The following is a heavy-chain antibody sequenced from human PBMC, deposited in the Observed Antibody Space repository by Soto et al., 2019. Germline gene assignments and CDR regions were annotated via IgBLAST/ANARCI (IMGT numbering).Heavy chain of an antibody. CDR3: AWRYCTNAVGYTNYYYFIDA. CDR1: GFTFSTYA. Sequence: EVQLLESGGGLVQPGGSLRLSCAASGFTFSTYAMSWVRQAPGKGVEWVSTITTSGGNTYYADSVQGRFTIPRDHSKNTLYLQMSSLSAEDTAVYYCAWRYCTNAVGYTNYYYFIDALVKGTTVTLSS. CDR2: ITTSGGNT. D-gene: IGHD2-8*01. J-gene: IGHJ6*03. V-gene: IGHV3-23*01.